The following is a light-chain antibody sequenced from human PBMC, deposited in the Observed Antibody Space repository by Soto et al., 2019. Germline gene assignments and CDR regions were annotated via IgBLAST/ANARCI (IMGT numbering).Light chain of an antibody. CDR2: DAS. CDR3: QRCRHWPLN. Sequence: EIVLTKSPATLSLSPGGRATLSCRASQSVSSYLAWYQQKPGQAPRLLIYDASNRATGIPARFSGSGSGTDFTLTISSLEPEAFGVYYCQRCRHWPLNFGVGTKV. CDR1: QSVSSY. V-gene: IGKV3-11*01. J-gene: IGKJ4*01.